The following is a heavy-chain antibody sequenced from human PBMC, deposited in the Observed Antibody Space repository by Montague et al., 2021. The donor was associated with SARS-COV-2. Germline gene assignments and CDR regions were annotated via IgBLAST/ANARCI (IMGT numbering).Heavy chain of an antibody. J-gene: IGHJ6*02. CDR1: GDSDSSNSAT. D-gene: IGHD1-26*01. CDR3: ARSGGVYTESYYLEDYYYGMDV. V-gene: IGHV6-1*01. Sequence: CAISGDSDSSNSATWNWVRQSPSRGLQWLGRTYYRSKWYNDYAVSVRGRVTINPNTSKNQFSLQLSSVTAADTAAYYCARSGGVYTESYYLEDYYYGMDVWSQGTTVTVSS. CDR2: TYYRSKWYN.